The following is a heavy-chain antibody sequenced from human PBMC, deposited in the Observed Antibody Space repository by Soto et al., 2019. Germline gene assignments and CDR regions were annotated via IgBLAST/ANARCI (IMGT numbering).Heavy chain of an antibody. CDR1: GDSLNNDNW. J-gene: IGHJ4*02. V-gene: IGHV4-4*02. Sequence: QVQLQESGPGLVKPSGTLSLTCAVSGDSLNNDNWWTWVRQSPGKGLEWIGETFRDGNTNYSPSLTSRVTLSLDNSRNQFSLRLTSLIAADTAIYYSATAPKNKVVLVSWGQGTLVTVSS. D-gene: IGHD2-15*01. CDR3: ATAPKNKVVLVS. CDR2: TFRDGNT.